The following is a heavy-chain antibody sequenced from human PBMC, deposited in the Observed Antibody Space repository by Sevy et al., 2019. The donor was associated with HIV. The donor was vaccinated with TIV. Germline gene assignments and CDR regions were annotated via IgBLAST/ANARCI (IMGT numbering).Heavy chain of an antibody. J-gene: IGHJ6*02. CDR3: GRFTIFGVELGSYAMDV. V-gene: IGHV1-69*13. CDR2: IIPIFGTT. CDR1: GGTFSTHG. Sequence: SVKVSCKASGGTFSTHGISWVRQAPGQGLEWMGGIIPIFGTTNYDKNFQGRVTITADGSTNTAYMDLSSLTSEDTAVYYCGRFTIFGVELGSYAMDVWGQGTTVTVSS. D-gene: IGHD3-3*01.